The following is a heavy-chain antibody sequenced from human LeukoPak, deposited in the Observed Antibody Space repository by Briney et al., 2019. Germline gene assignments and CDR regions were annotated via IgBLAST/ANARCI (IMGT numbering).Heavy chain of an antibody. V-gene: IGHV1-18*01. J-gene: IGHJ5*02. Sequence: ASVKVSCKASGYTFTSYGISWVRQAPGQGLEWMGWISAYNGNTNYAQKLQGRVTMTTDTSTSTAYMELRSLRSDDTAVYYCARSYCSSTSCYDLYNWFDPWGLGTLVTVSS. CDR2: ISAYNGNT. CDR1: GYTFTSYG. CDR3: ARSYCSSTSCYDLYNWFDP. D-gene: IGHD2-2*01.